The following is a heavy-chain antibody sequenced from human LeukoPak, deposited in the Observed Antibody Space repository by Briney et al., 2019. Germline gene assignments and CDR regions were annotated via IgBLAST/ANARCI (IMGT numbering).Heavy chain of an antibody. D-gene: IGHD2-21*01. Sequence: GGSLRLSCAASGFTVSSNYMSWVRQAPGKGLEWVSVIYSGGSTYYADSVKGRFTISRDNSKNTLYLQMNSLRAEDTAVYYCARDQKWVLGILWWWENWFDPWGQGTLVTVSS. CDR2: IYSGGST. CDR1: GFTVSSNY. V-gene: IGHV3-53*01. CDR3: ARDQKWVLGILWWWENWFDP. J-gene: IGHJ5*02.